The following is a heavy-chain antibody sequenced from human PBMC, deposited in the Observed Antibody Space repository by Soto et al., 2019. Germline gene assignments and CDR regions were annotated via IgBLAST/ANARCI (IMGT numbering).Heavy chain of an antibody. V-gene: IGHV3-53*04. CDR1: GFTVSSNY. D-gene: IGHD6-19*01. CDR2: IYSGGST. CDR3: ARSPVGSCWLRAFDI. J-gene: IGHJ3*02. Sequence: EVQLVESGGGLVQPGGSLRLSCAASGFTVSSNYMSWVRQAPGKGLEWVSVIYSGGSTYYADSVKGRFTISRHNSKNTLYLQMNSLRAEDTAVYYCARSPVGSCWLRAFDIWGQGTMVTVSS.